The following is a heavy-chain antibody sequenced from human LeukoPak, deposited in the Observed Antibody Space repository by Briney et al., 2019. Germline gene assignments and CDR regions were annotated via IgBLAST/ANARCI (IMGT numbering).Heavy chain of an antibody. Sequence: GGSLRLSCAASGFTFDDYAMHWVRQAPGKGLEWVSGISWNSGSIGYADSVKGRFTISRDNAKNSLYLQMNSLRAEDTALYYCAKDIGPPQTGSSGYWDASDIWGQGTMVTVSS. D-gene: IGHD3-22*01. V-gene: IGHV3-9*01. CDR1: GFTFDDYA. CDR2: ISWNSGSI. J-gene: IGHJ3*02. CDR3: AKDIGPPQTGSSGYWDASDI.